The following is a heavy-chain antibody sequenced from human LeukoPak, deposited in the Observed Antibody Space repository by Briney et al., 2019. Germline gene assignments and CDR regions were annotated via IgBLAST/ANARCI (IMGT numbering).Heavy chain of an antibody. CDR1: GGSITNYY. D-gene: IGHD3-22*01. CDR3: ARTMMGGYNWFDP. J-gene: IGHJ5*02. Sequence: PSETLSLTCTVSGGSITNYYWSWIRQPPGKGLEWIGYIYYSGNTNYNPSLKSRVTISVDTSKNQFSLKLSSVTAADTAIYYCARTMMGGYNWFDPWGQGTLVTVSS. CDR2: IYYSGNT. V-gene: IGHV4-59*01.